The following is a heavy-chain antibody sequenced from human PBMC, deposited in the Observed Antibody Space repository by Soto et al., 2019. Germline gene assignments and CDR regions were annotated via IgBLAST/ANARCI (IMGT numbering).Heavy chain of an antibody. CDR2: IHSDGSRT. CDR1: GFTFSYYW. D-gene: IGHD2-21*02. Sequence: GGSLRLSCAASGFTFSYYWMHWVRQAPGQGLVWVSRIHSDGSRTTYADSVKGQFTISRDNAKNTLYLQMNSLRAEDTAVYYCARGDRGAFDLWGQGTMVTVSS. V-gene: IGHV3-74*01. CDR3: ARGDRGAFDL. J-gene: IGHJ3*01.